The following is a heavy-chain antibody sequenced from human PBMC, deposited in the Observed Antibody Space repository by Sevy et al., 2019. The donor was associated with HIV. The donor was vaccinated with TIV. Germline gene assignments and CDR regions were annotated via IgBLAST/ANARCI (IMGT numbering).Heavy chain of an antibody. Sequence: GGSLRLSCAASGFTFSSYAMSWVRQAPGKGLEWVSAISGSGGSTYYADSVKGRFTISRDNSKNTLYLQMNSLRAEDTAVYSCARHDYGDYIDSYWGQGTLVTVSS. CDR2: ISGSGGST. J-gene: IGHJ4*02. V-gene: IGHV3-23*01. CDR3: ARHDYGDYIDSY. CDR1: GFTFSSYA. D-gene: IGHD4-17*01.